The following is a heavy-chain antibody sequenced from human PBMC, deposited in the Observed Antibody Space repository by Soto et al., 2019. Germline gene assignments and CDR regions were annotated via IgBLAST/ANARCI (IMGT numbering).Heavy chain of an antibody. V-gene: IGHV3-30-3*01. CDR2: ISYDGSNK. J-gene: IGHJ4*02. CDR3: ARDRRGEDIVGIFDY. D-gene: IGHD5-12*01. CDR1: GFTFSSYA. Sequence: QVQLVESGGGVVQPGRSLRLSCAASGFTFSSYAMHWVRQAPGKGLEWVAVISYDGSNKYYADSVKGRFTISRDNSKNTLYLQMNSLRAEDTAVYYCARDRRGEDIVGIFDYWGQGTLVTVSS.